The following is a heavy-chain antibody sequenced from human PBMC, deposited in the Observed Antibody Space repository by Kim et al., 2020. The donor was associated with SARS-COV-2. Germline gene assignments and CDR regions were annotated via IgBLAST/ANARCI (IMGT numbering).Heavy chain of an antibody. CDR2: INSNGVSK. Sequence: GGSLRLSCAASGFTFGTYAMHWVRQAPGKGLESVSSINSNGVSKYYTDSVKGRFTISRDNAKNTLSLHMSSLRTEDAALYYCVKGGIYSKEAFDIWCQGT. V-gene: IGHV3-64D*09. J-gene: IGHJ3*02. D-gene: IGHD6-13*01. CDR1: GFTFGTYA. CDR3: VKGGIYSKEAFDI.